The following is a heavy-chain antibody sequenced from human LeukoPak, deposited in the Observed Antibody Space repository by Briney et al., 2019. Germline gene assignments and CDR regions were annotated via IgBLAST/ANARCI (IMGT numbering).Heavy chain of an antibody. CDR1: GGSISSSNW. D-gene: IGHD4-23*01. CDR3: AREPLNYYGGKPTGAFDI. CDR2: IYHSGST. J-gene: IGHJ3*02. Sequence: PSETLSLTCAVSGGSISSSNWWSWVRQPPGKGLEWIGEIYHSGSTNYNPSLKSRVTISVDTSKNQFSLKLSSVTAADTAVYYCAREPLNYYGGKPTGAFDIWGQGTMVTVSS. V-gene: IGHV4-4*02.